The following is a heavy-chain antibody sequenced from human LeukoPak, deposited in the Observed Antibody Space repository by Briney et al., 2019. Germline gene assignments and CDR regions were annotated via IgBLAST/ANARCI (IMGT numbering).Heavy chain of an antibody. D-gene: IGHD3-10*01. Sequence: ASVKVSCKASGGAFSSYAISWVRQAPGQGLEWMGRSIPILGIANYAQKFQGRVTITADKSTSTAYMELSSLRSEDTAVYYCARDPGTMVRGVIPDYWGQGTLVTVSS. CDR2: SIPILGIA. CDR1: GGAFSSYA. V-gene: IGHV1-69*04. J-gene: IGHJ4*02. CDR3: ARDPGTMVRGVIPDY.